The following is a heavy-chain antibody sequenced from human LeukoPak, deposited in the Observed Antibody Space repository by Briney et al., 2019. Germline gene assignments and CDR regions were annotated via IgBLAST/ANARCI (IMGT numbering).Heavy chain of an antibody. CDR2: IYYSGST. CDR1: GCSISSYY. CDR3: ARAGTGIAAGESDY. D-gene: IGHD6-13*01. J-gene: IGHJ4*02. V-gene: IGHV4-59*01. Sequence: SETLSLTCTVSGCSISSYYWSWIRQPPGKGLEWIGYIYYSGSTNYNPSLKSRVTISVDTSKNQFSLKLSSVTAADTAVYYCARAGTGIAAGESDYWGQGTLVTVSS.